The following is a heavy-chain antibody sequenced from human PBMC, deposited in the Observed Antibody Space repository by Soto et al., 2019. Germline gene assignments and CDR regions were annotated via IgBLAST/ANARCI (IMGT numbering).Heavy chain of an antibody. V-gene: IGHV6-1*01. D-gene: IGHD5-12*01. CDR2: TFYRCKWYN. CDR1: VDRGSGYRAW. Sequence: SISCVRPVDRGSGYRAWSDWDRQTAWRGLEWLGRTFYRCKWYNDYAVSQRGRISIMADTSKNQFPLQLNAMTAEDTAVYYCARVEYSETQYYHGMDVWGQGTTVTVSS. J-gene: IGHJ6*02. CDR3: ARVEYSETQYYHGMDV.